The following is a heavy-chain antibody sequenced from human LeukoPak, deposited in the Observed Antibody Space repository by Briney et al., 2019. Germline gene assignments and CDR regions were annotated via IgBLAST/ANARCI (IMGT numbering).Heavy chain of an antibody. CDR3: ARRPTSYSNYWYFDL. CDR2: MNPNSGNT. V-gene: IGHV1-8*01. CDR1: GYTFTSYD. D-gene: IGHD4-11*01. Sequence: ASVKVSCKASGYTFTSYDINWVRQATGQGLEWMGWMNPNSGNTGYAQKFQGRVTMTRNTSISTAYMELSSLRSEDTAVYYCARRPTSYSNYWYFDLWGRGTLVTVSS. J-gene: IGHJ2*01.